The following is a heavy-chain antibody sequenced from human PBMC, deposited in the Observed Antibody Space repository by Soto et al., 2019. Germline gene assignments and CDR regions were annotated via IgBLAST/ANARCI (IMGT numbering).Heavy chain of an antibody. CDR2: IKHDGSVQ. CDR1: GFTFSGYW. J-gene: IGHJ4*01. D-gene: IGHD4-4*01. CDR3: AREGVTNYTDYYFDL. V-gene: IGHV3-7*03. Sequence: GGSLRLSCEASGFTFSGYWMSWVRQAPGKGLEWVADIKHDGSVQYYVDSVKGRLTISRDNAKKQLYLQMNGLRAEDTALYYCAREGVTNYTDYYFDLWGHGALVTVSS.